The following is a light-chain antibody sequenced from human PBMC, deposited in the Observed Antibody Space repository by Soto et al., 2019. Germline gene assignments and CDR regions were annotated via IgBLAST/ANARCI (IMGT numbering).Light chain of an antibody. CDR3: NSFTTSGTYV. CDR2: DVS. J-gene: IGLJ1*01. CDR1: SSDVGAYNY. Sequence: QSVLTQPASVSGSPGQSIAISCTGTSSDVGAYNYVSWYQQYPGKAPKLMIFDVSYRPSGVSNRFSGSKSGNTASLTISGLQAEDEADYYCNSFTTSGTYVFGTGTQLTVL. V-gene: IGLV2-14*01.